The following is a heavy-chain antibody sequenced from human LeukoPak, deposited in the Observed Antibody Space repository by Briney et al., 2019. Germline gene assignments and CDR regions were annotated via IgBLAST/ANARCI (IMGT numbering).Heavy chain of an antibody. CDR3: ARGYYLDSGSFDY. CDR1: GFQFRTYA. CDR2: ISYDGSSE. D-gene: IGHD3-10*01. Sequence: GGSLRLSCAASGFQFRTYAMHWVRQAPGKGLEWLAIISYDGSSEYYADSVQGRVTVSRDNSEDTLSLQMNSLRPEDTAVYFCARGYYLDSGSFDYWGQGTLVTVSS. J-gene: IGHJ4*02. V-gene: IGHV3-30*01.